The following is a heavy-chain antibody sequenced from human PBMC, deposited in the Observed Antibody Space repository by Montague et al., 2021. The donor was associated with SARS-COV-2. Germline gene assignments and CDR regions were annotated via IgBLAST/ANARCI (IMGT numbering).Heavy chain of an antibody. CDR2: IYYSGTT. Sequence: ETLSLTCTVSGGSISSYSFYWGWVRQPPGKGLEWIGTIYYSGTTYYNPSLKSRVTISVDTSKNQFSLNLSSVTAADTAVYYCARPRGVGTYDIWGQGTMVTVSS. CDR3: ARPRGVGTYDI. D-gene: IGHD7-27*01. V-gene: IGHV4-39*01. J-gene: IGHJ3*02. CDR1: GGSISSYSFY.